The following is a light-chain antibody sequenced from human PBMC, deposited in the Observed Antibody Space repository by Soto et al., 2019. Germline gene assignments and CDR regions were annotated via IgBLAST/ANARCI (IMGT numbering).Light chain of an antibody. V-gene: IGLV3-21*02. CDR1: NIRSKS. CDR3: QVSDTGSGHYV. J-gene: IGLJ1*01. Sequence: SSALTQSPSVSVAPGQTTTITCAGNNIRSKSVYWYQQKAGQAPVLVVNDDRDRPSGIPERFSGSTSGNTATLTISRVEAGDEADYYCQVSDTGSGHYVFGTGTKVTVL. CDR2: DDR.